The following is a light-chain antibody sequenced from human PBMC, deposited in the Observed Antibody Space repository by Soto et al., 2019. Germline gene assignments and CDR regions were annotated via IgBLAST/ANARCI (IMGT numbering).Light chain of an antibody. J-gene: IGLJ2*01. CDR3: SSYTSSSTRVV. CDR1: SSDVGGYNY. CDR2: DVS. V-gene: IGLV2-14*01. Sequence: QSALTQPASVSGSPGQSITISCTGTSSDVGGYNYVSWYQQHPGKAPKLMIYDVSNRPSGVSNRFSVSKSGNTASLTISGLQAEDEADYYCSSYTSSSTRVVFGGGTKLTVL.